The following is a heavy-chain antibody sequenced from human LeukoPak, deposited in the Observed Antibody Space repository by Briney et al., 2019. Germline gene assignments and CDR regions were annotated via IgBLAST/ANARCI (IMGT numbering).Heavy chain of an antibody. CDR1: GGSISSSSYY. D-gene: IGHD4-23*01. J-gene: IGHJ6*02. V-gene: IGHV4-39*02. Sequence: SETLSLTCTVSGGSISSSSYYWGWIRQPPGKGLEWIGSIYYSGSTYYNPSLKSRVTISVDTSKNQFSLKLSSVTAADTAVYYCARESGGPEGEDMDVWGQGTTVTVSS. CDR3: ARESGGPEGEDMDV. CDR2: IYYSGST.